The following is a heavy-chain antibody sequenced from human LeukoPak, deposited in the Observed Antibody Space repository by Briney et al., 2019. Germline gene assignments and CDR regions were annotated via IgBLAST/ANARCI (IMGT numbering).Heavy chain of an antibody. Sequence: SETLSLTCTVSGGSISSYYWSWIRQPPGKGLEWIGYIYYSGSTNYNPSLKSRVTISVDTSKNQFSLKLSSVTAADTAVYYYARMGDSSGYLDWFDPWGQGTLVTVSS. CDR2: IYYSGST. CDR3: ARMGDSSGYLDWFDP. D-gene: IGHD3-22*01. J-gene: IGHJ5*02. V-gene: IGHV4-59*01. CDR1: GGSISSYY.